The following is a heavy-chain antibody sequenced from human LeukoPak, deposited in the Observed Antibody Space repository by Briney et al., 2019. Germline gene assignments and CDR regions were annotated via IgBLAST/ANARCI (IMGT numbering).Heavy chain of an antibody. Sequence: SETLSLTCTVSGGSISSYYWSRIRQPPGKGLEWSGYVYYSGSTNYNPSLKSRVTISVDTSKNQFSLKLSSVTAADMAVYYCARHKESSSWYPWFDPWGQGTLVTVSS. J-gene: IGHJ5*02. CDR1: GGSISSYY. V-gene: IGHV4-59*08. CDR3: ARHKESSSWYPWFDP. CDR2: VYYSGST. D-gene: IGHD6-13*01.